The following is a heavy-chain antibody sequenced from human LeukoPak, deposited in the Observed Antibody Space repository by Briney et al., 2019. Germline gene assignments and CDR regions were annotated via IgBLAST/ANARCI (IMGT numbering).Heavy chain of an antibody. CDR3: AKCDRGGYSSSCYAIDY. J-gene: IGHJ4*02. V-gene: IGHV3-23*01. CDR2: INGSGGSK. Sequence: GGSLRLSCAASGFTFSSHAMSWVRQAPGKGLEWVSTINGSGGSKNYADSVKGRFDISRDNSKNTLYLQMNSLRAEDTAVYYCAKCDRGGYSSSCYAIDYWGQGTLVTVSS. CDR1: GFTFSSHA. D-gene: IGHD6-13*01.